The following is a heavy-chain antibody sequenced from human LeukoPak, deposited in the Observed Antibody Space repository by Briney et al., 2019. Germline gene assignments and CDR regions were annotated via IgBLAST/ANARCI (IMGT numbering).Heavy chain of an antibody. Sequence: GGSLRLSCAASGFTFSSYWMTWVRQAPGKGLEWVASIKQDGGEKFYVDSVKGRFTVSRDNAKNSLYLQMNSLRAEDTAVYYCARVPLGDGGYWGQGTLVTVSS. J-gene: IGHJ4*02. V-gene: IGHV3-7*01. CDR3: ARVPLGDGGY. CDR2: IKQDGGEK. D-gene: IGHD4-23*01. CDR1: GFTFSSYW.